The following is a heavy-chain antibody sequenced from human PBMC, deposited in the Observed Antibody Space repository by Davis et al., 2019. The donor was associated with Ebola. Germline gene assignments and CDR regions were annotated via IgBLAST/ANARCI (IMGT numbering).Heavy chain of an antibody. CDR2: ISTDVSST. CDR3: ARDRYSSSWLQGFDP. D-gene: IGHD6-13*01. V-gene: IGHV3-74*01. J-gene: IGHJ5*02. CDR1: GSTFSRYW. Sequence: PGGSLRPSCPPSGSTFSRYWMHWVRPAPGKGLVWVSRISTDVSSTSYADSVKGRLTISRDNAKNTLYLEMNSLRAEDTAVYYCARDRYSSSWLQGFDPWGQGTLVTVSS.